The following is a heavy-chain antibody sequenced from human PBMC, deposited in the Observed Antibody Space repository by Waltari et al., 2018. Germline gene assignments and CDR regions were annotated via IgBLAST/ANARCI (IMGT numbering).Heavy chain of an antibody. Sequence: QLQLQESGSGLVKPSQTLSLTCAVSGGSISSGGYSWSWIRQPPGKGLEWIGYIYHSGSTYYDPPLKSRVTISVDRSKNQFSLKLSSVTAADTAVYYCARVKSQASVTRHFDYWGQGTLVTVSS. J-gene: IGHJ4*02. CDR1: GGSISSGGYS. CDR2: IYHSGST. CDR3: ARVKSQASVTRHFDY. D-gene: IGHD4-4*01. V-gene: IGHV4-30-2*01.